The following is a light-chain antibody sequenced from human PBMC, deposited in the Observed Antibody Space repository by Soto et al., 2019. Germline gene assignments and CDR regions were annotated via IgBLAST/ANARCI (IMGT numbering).Light chain of an antibody. V-gene: IGLV2-8*01. CDR2: EVS. J-gene: IGLJ1*01. Sequence: QSVLTQPPSASGSPGQSVTISCTGTSSDVGGYNYVSWYQQHPGKAPKLMIYEVSKRPSGVPDRFSGSKSGNTASLTVSGLQAEDEADYYWSSYAGSNNFGVFGTGTKLTVL. CDR1: SSDVGGYNY. CDR3: SSYAGSNNFGV.